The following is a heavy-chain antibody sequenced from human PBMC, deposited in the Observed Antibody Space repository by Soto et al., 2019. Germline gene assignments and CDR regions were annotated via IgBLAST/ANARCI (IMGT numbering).Heavy chain of an antibody. CDR1: GYTFTSYA. V-gene: IGHV1-3*01. Sequence: ASVKVSCKASGYTFTSYAMHWVRQAPGQRLEWMGWINAGNGNTKYSQKFQGRVTITRGTSASTAYMELSSLRSEDTAVYYCAREDGYSGSSYYFDYWGQGTLVTVSS. CDR3: AREDGYSGSSYYFDY. J-gene: IGHJ4*02. CDR2: INAGNGNT. D-gene: IGHD1-26*01.